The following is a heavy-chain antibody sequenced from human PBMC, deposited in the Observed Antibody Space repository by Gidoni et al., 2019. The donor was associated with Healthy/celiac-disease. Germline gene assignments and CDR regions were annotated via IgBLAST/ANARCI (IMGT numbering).Heavy chain of an antibody. CDR3: AKDSRLWFGELLANDAFDI. CDR1: GFTFSIYA. D-gene: IGHD3-10*01. Sequence: EVQLLESGGGLVQPGGSLRLSCAASGFTFSIYAMSWVRQAPGTGLEWVSAISGSGGSTYYADSVKGRFTISRDNSKNTLYLQMNSLRAEDTAVYYCAKDSRLWFGELLANDAFDIWGQGTMVTVSS. J-gene: IGHJ3*02. CDR2: ISGSGGST. V-gene: IGHV3-23*01.